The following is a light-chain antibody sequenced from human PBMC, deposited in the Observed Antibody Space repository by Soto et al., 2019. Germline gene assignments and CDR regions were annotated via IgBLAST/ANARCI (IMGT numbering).Light chain of an antibody. J-gene: IGKJ5*01. V-gene: IGKV3-15*01. CDR2: RAS. CDR3: QQYNSWPIT. CDR1: QSVSDN. Sequence: EVLMPQSPETMYVSPGARVTLSGRASQSVSDNLAWYQQKPGQGPRLLVYRASTRTLGIPARFSGSESGTEFTLTISSLQSEDFAVYYCQQYNSWPITFGQGTRLEIK.